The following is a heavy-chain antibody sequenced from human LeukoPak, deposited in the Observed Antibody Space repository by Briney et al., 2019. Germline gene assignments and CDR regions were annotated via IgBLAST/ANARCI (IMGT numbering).Heavy chain of an antibody. J-gene: IGHJ4*02. CDR1: GFSLRTRGGG. CDR3: AHSPPRQLVRHSPFDY. V-gene: IGHV2-5*01. D-gene: IGHD6-13*01. CDR2: IYWNDDN. Sequence: SGPTLVKPTQTLTLTCTFSGFSLRTRGGGVVWIRQPPGKALEWLSLIYWNDDNRYSPSLKTRLTITNDTSKNQVVLTMTNMDPVDTATYYCAHSPPRQLVRHSPFDYWGQGTLVTVSS.